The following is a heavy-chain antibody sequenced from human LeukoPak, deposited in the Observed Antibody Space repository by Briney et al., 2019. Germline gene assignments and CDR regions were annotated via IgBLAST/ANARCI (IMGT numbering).Heavy chain of an antibody. CDR2: IYSDGST. J-gene: IGHJ4*02. D-gene: IGHD5/OR15-5a*01. CDR1: GFTVSSKY. Sequence: GGSLRLSCAASGFTVSSKYMSWVRQAPGKGLEWVSVIYSDGSTYYIDSVKGRFIISRDNSKNTLYLQLDSLRAEDTAVYYCARGIVYYFDYWGQGTLVTVSS. V-gene: IGHV3-66*01. CDR3: ARGIVYYFDY.